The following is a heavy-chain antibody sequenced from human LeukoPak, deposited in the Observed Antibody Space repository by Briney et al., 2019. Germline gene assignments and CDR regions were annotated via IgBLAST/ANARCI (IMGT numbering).Heavy chain of an antibody. Sequence: SETLSLTCSVSGFSVTTHHWSWIRQPAGKGLEWIGRVHASGTTNYNPSLESRVTMSVDTSKNQLSLMLTSVTAADTAVYYCARDGLYSNGYSYFDYWGQGTLVTVSS. J-gene: IGHJ4*02. CDR3: ARDGLYSNGYSYFDY. D-gene: IGHD3-22*01. CDR1: GFSVTTHH. CDR2: VHASGTT. V-gene: IGHV4-4*07.